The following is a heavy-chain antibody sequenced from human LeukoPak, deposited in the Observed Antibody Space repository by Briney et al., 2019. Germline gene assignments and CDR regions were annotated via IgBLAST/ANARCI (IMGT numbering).Heavy chain of an antibody. D-gene: IGHD6-19*01. CDR3: ARAHSSGWYYFDY. J-gene: IGHJ4*02. V-gene: IGHV3-11*04. CDR1: GFTFSDYY. CDR2: ISSRGTIT. Sequence: PGGSLRLSCVASGFTFSDYYMSWIRQAPGKGLEWVSHISSRGTITYYADSVKGRFTISRDNAKNTLYLQMNSLRAEDTAVYYCARAHSSGWYYFDYWGQGTLVTVSS.